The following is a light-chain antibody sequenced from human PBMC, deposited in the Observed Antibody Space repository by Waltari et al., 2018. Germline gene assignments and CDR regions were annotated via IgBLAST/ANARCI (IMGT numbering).Light chain of an antibody. CDR1: QSVSSS. CDR3: LQLSNWPWT. J-gene: IGKJ1*01. Sequence: EIVMTQSPATLSLSPGERATLSCRASQSVSSSLAWYQQKPGQAPRLLIYGASSRATGIPDRFSGSGSGTDFTLTISSLEPEDVGVYYCLQLSNWPWTFGQGTKVEIK. V-gene: IGKV3D-15*01. CDR2: GAS.